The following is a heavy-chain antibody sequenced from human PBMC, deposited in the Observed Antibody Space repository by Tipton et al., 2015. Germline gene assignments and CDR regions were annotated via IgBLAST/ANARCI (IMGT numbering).Heavy chain of an antibody. V-gene: IGHV4-59*11. J-gene: IGHJ1*01. D-gene: IGHD3-16*01. CDR3: ARSPPGDYEYIEY. Sequence: TLSLTCTVSGGSIGSHFWSWIRQPPGKGLEWIGYKYSSGSTNYNSSLKSRLTLSEDTSKRQFSLELTSVTAADTAVYYCARSPPGDYEYIEYWGQGTLVTVSS. CDR2: KYSSGST. CDR1: GGSIGSHF.